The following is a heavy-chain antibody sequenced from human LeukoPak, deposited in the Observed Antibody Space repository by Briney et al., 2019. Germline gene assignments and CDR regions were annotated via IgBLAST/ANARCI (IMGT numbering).Heavy chain of an antibody. Sequence: SETLSLTCIVYGGSLSSISHYWGWIRQPPGNGLDWIGSIYYSGSTYYNPSLKSRVTISVDTSKNQFSLKLSSVSAADTAVYYCARAPPPVTMIVVVKRGRFDPWGQRTLVTVSS. V-gene: IGHV4-39*07. J-gene: IGHJ5*02. D-gene: IGHD3-22*01. CDR1: GGSLSSISHY. CDR2: IYYSGST. CDR3: ARAPPPVTMIVVVKRGRFDP.